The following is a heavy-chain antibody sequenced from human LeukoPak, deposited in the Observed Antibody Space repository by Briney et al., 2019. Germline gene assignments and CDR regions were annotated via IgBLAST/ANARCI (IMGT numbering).Heavy chain of an antibody. D-gene: IGHD1-26*01. CDR2: INPGGGST. J-gene: IGHJ4*02. CDR1: GYTFTSYD. CDR3: ARATFDY. Sequence: ASRKVSCKASGYTFTSYDMHWVRQAPGQGIGWMGIINPGGGSTSYAQQFQGRVTMTRYMSTSTAYRELSSLRSEDTAVYYCARATFDYWGEGTLVTV. V-gene: IGHV1-46*01.